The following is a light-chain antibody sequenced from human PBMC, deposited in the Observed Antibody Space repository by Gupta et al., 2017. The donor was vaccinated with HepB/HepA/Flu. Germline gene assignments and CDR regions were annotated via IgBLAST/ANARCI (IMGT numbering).Light chain of an antibody. CDR1: TSNIGGNN. Sequence: QSVLTQPPSASGTPGQRVTISCSGSTSNIGGNNVTWYQHVPESAPKLLMYDNDQRPSGVPDRFSASKSGTSATLTTSGLQAGDAADYYCAAGHDSGDDPVFGGGTKLTVL. CDR3: AAGHDSGDDPV. J-gene: IGLJ2*01. CDR2: DND. V-gene: IGLV1-44*01.